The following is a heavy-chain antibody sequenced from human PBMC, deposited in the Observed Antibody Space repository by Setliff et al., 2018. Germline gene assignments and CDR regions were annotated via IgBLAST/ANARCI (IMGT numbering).Heavy chain of an antibody. D-gene: IGHD6-13*01. CDR1: GFTVSPFS. J-gene: IGHJ4*02. CDR2: LSDDGSNE. V-gene: IGHV3-30*03. Sequence: PGGSLRLSCAASGFTVSPFSMHWVRQAPVKGLDWVATLSDDGSNEFYADSVKGRFTISRDNSKNTLLLQMNSLRAEDTAVYYCARCSSWHSHYPHFIYWGQGALVTVSS. CDR3: ARCSSWHSHYPHFIY.